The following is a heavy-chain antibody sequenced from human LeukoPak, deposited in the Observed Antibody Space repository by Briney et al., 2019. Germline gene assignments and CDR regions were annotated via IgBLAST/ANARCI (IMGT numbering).Heavy chain of an antibody. D-gene: IGHD3-10*01. CDR3: ARETYYYGSGSHQGFDY. J-gene: IGHJ4*02. V-gene: IGHV4-30-4*01. Sequence: PSQTLSLTCTVSGGSISSGDYYWSWIRQPPGKGLEWIGYIYYSGSTYYNPSLKSRVTISVDTSKNQFSLKLSSVTAADTAVYYCARETYYYGSGSHQGFDYWGQGTLVTVSS. CDR2: IYYSGST. CDR1: GGSISSGDYY.